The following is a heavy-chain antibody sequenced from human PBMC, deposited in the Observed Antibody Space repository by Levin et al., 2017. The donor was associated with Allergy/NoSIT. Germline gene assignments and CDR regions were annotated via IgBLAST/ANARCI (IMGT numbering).Heavy chain of an antibody. CDR2: IKQDGSEK. V-gene: IGHV3-7*04. D-gene: IGHD3-9*01. J-gene: IGHJ3*02. CDR1: GFTFSSYW. Sequence: GGSLRLSCAASGFTFSSYWMSWVRQAPGKGLEWVANIKQDGSEKYYVDSVKGRFTISRDNAKNSLYLQMNSLRAEDTAVYYCARENYDILTGYPNAFDIWGQGTMVTVSS. CDR3: ARENYDILTGYPNAFDI.